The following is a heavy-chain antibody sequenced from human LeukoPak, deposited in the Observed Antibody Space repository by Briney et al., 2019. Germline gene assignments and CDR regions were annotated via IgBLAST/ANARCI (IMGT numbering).Heavy chain of an antibody. Sequence: GGSLRLSCAASGFTFGNAWMSWVRQAPGKGLEWVSAISGSGDATYYADSVKGRFTISRDNSKNTLYLQIHSLRAEDTAVYYCAKDRGYWGQGTLVTVSS. CDR1: GFTFGNAW. CDR3: AKDRGY. J-gene: IGHJ4*02. V-gene: IGHV3-23*01. CDR2: ISGSGDAT.